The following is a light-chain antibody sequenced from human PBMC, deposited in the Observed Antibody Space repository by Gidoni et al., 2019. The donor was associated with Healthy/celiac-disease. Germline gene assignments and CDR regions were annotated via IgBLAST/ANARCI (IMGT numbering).Light chain of an antibody. J-gene: IGKJ4*01. Sequence: EIVLTQPPGTLSLSPGERATLSCRASQSVSSSYLAWYQQKPGQAPRLLIYGASSRATGIPDRCSGSGSGTDFTITISRLEPEDFAVYYCQQYGSSPALTFXGXTKVEIK. V-gene: IGKV3-20*01. CDR1: QSVSSSY. CDR3: QQYGSSPALT. CDR2: GAS.